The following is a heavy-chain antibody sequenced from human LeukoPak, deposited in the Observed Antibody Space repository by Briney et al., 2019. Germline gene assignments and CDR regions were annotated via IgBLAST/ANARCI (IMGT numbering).Heavy chain of an antibody. CDR3: ARDWGIAAAGTLYFDY. CDR1: GYTFTSYT. CDR2: INAANGDT. J-gene: IGHJ4*02. V-gene: IGHV1-3*01. D-gene: IGHD6-13*01. Sequence: ASVKVSCKASGYTFTSYTMHWVRQAPGQRLEWMGWINAANGDTKYSQMFQGRITITRDTSASTAYMELSSLRSEDTAVYYCARDWGIAAAGTLYFDYWGQGTLVTVSS.